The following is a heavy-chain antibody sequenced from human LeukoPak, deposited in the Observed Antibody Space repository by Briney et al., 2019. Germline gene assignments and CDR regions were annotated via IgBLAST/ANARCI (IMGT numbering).Heavy chain of an antibody. D-gene: IGHD6-19*01. CDR3: AREQWLDY. CDR2: LYSSGST. CDR1: GFTVSTNY. Sequence: GGPLRLSCAASGFTVSTNYMSWVRQAPGKGLEWVSVLYSSGSTYYADSVKGRFTISRDNSKNTLYLLMNSLRVEDTAVYYCAREQWLDYWGQGTLVTVSS. V-gene: IGHV3-66*01. J-gene: IGHJ4*02.